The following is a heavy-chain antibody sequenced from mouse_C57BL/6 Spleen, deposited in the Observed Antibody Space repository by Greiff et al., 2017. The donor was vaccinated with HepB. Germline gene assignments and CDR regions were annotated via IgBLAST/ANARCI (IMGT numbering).Heavy chain of an antibody. CDR1: GYSITSGYY. V-gene: IGHV3-6*01. D-gene: IGHD2-4*01. Sequence: EVQLVESGPGLVKPSQSLSLTCSVTGYSITSGYYWNWIRQFPGNKLEWMGYISYDGSNNYNPSLKNRISITRDTSKNQFFLKLNSVTTEDTATYYCASYDYDGDLYAMDYWGQGTSVTVSS. J-gene: IGHJ4*01. CDR3: ASYDYDGDLYAMDY. CDR2: ISYDGSN.